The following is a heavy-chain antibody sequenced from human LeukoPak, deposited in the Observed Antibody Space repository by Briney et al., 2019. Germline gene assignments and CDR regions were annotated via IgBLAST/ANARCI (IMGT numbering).Heavy chain of an antibody. CDR3: ARGGHSIDY. D-gene: IGHD6-13*01. CDR1: GGSISSGDYY. Sequence: PSQTLSLTCTVSGGSISSGDYYWSWIRQPPGKGLEWIGEINHSGSTNYNPSLKSRVTISVDTSKNQFSLKLSSVTAADTAVYYCARGGHSIDYWGQGTLVTVSS. J-gene: IGHJ4*02. V-gene: IGHV4-30-4*08. CDR2: INHSGST.